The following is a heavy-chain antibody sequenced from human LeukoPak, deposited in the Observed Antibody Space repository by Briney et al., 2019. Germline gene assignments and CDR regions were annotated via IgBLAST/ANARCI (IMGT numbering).Heavy chain of an antibody. Sequence: SETLSLTCTVSGGSISSYYWSWIWQPAGKGLEWIGRVYTNGHTNYNPSFKSRVTMSVDTSKNQFSLKLSSVTAADTAVYYCARGDSSGSFDYWGQGTLVTVSS. J-gene: IGHJ4*02. CDR1: GGSISSYY. V-gene: IGHV4-4*07. CDR2: VYTNGHT. CDR3: ARGDSSGSFDY. D-gene: IGHD3-22*01.